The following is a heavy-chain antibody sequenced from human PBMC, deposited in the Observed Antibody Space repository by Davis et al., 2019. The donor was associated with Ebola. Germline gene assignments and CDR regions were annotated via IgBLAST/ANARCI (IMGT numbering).Heavy chain of an antibody. Sequence: MPSETLSLTCGVSGGSISSGPYYWGWIRQPPGKGLEWIGEIYHSGSANYNPSLKSRVTISVDKSKNQFSLKLSSVTAADTAVYYCARDYYDSSGYLWYFDLWGRGTLVTVSS. V-gene: IGHV4-39*07. J-gene: IGHJ2*01. CDR2: IYHSGSA. CDR3: ARDYYDSSGYLWYFDL. CDR1: GGSISSGPYY. D-gene: IGHD3-22*01.